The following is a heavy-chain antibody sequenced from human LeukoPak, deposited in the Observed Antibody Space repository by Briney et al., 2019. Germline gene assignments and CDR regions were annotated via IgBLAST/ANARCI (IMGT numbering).Heavy chain of an antibody. D-gene: IGHD1-26*01. CDR2: ISWNSGSI. CDR1: GFTFDDYA. CDR3: AKDSEWELLSTGSDNWFDP. V-gene: IGHV3-9*01. Sequence: PGGSLRLSCAASGFTFDDYAMHWVRQAPGKGLEWVSGISWNSGSIGYADSVKGRFTISRDNAKNSLYLQMNSLRAEDTALYYCAKDSEWELLSTGSDNWFDPWGQGTLVTVSS. J-gene: IGHJ5*02.